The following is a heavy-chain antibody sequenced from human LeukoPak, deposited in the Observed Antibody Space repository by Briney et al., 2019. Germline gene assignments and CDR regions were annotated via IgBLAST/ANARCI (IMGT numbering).Heavy chain of an antibody. V-gene: IGHV3-74*01. CDR2: VNSDGSST. J-gene: IGHJ4*02. Sequence: GGSLRLSCAASGFTFSSYWMHWVRQAPGKGLVWVSRVNSDGSSTTYADSVKGRFTISRDNAKNTLYLQMNSLRAEDTAVYYCARGSTQYSSGWYGLDYWAREPWSPSPQ. D-gene: IGHD6-19*01. CDR1: GFTFSSYW. CDR3: ARGSTQYSSGWYGLDY.